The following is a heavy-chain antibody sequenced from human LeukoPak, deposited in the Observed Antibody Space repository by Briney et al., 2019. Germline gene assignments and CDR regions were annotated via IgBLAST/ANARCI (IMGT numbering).Heavy chain of an antibody. CDR3: AMDIVLMVYAIREDAFDI. V-gene: IGHV4-38-2*02. CDR1: GYSISSGYY. Sequence: PSETLSLTCTVSGYSISSGYYWGWIRQPPGKGLEWIGSIYHSGSTYYNPSLKSRVTISVDTSKNQFSLKLSSVTAADTAVYYCAMDIVLMVYAIREDAFDIWGQGTMVTVSS. J-gene: IGHJ3*02. D-gene: IGHD2-8*01. CDR2: IYHSGST.